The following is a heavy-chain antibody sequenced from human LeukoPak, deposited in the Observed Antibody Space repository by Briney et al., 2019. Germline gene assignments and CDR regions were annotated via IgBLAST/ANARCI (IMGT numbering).Heavy chain of an antibody. J-gene: IGHJ4*02. CDR1: GFTFSSHA. V-gene: IGHV3-23*01. CDR2: ITGSGKGA. D-gene: IGHD3-10*01. CDR3: ARDGPWFGEFFDY. Sequence: PGGSLRLSCTASGFTFSSHAMTWVRQAAGKGLQWVSSITGSGKGAYYADSVKGRVTISRDNSNNTLFLQMDSLRAEDTAVYFCARDGPWFGEFFDYWGQGTLVTVSS.